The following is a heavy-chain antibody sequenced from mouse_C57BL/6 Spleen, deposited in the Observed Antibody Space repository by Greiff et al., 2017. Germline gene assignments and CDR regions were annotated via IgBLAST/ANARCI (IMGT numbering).Heavy chain of an antibody. J-gene: IGHJ1*03. Sequence: VQLQQSGPELVKPGASVKISCKASGYTFTDYYMNWVKQSHGKSLEWIGDINPNTGGTSYNQKFKGKATLTVDKSFSTAYMELRSLTSEDSAVYYCARDGYFDVWGTGTTVTVAS. V-gene: IGHV1-26*01. CDR2: INPNTGGT. CDR3: ARDGYFDV. CDR1: GYTFTDYY.